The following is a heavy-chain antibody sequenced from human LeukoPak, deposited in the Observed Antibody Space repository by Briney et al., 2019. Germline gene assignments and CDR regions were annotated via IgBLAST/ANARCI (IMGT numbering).Heavy chain of an antibody. V-gene: IGHV4-39*07. CDR3: AREPDA. Sequence: SQTLSHTCSVSGGSISGSRYYWGWIRQPPAKGLEWVATVNDGGSALYNPSLRSRTTISVDTSKNQFSLRLTSVTAADTAVYYCAREPDAWGQGTLVTVSS. CDR2: VNDGGSA. CDR1: GGSISGSRYY. J-gene: IGHJ5*02.